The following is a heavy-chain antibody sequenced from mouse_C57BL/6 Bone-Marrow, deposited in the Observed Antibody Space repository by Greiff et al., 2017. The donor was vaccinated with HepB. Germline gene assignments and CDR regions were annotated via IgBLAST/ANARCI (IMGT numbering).Heavy chain of an antibody. J-gene: IGHJ3*01. Sequence: DVKLQESGPGLVKPSQSLSLTCSVTGYSITSGYYWNWIRQFPGNKLEWMGYISYDGSNNYNPSLKNRISITRDTSKNQFFLKLNSVTTEDTATYYCARRCDYAWFAYWGQGTLVTVSA. CDR3: ARRCDYAWFAY. D-gene: IGHD2-4*01. CDR1: GYSITSGYY. CDR2: ISYDGSN. V-gene: IGHV3-6*01.